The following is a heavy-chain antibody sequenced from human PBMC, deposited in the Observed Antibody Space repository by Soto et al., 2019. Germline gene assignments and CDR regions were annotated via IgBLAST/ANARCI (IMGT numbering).Heavy chain of an antibody. CDR1: GFTFSSYG. D-gene: IGHD2-2*01. Sequence: PWGSLRLSCAASGFTFSSYGMHWVRQAPGKGLEWVAVISYDGSNKYYADSVKGRFTISRDNSKNTLYLQMNSLRAEDTAVYYCAKDEGYCSSTSWRSSFDYWGQGTLVTVS. J-gene: IGHJ4*02. CDR2: ISYDGSNK. V-gene: IGHV3-30*18. CDR3: AKDEGYCSSTSWRSSFDY.